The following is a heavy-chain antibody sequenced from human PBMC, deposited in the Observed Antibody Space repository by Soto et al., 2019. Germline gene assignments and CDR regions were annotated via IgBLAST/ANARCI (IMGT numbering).Heavy chain of an antibody. J-gene: IGHJ1*01. CDR3: ARSRVLMSFDKVWGSFGGAIEN. D-gene: IGHD3-16*01. Sequence: QVQLQESGPGLVKPSQTLSLTCTVSGSSISSAGYYWTWIRQHPGKGLEWIAYIYYSGKSEYNPSLKSRVNISRDTSNNHFALKLSSVTAADTGVYYCARSRVLMSFDKVWGSFGGAIENWGRGTLVTVSS. CDR2: IYYSGKS. V-gene: IGHV4-31*03. CDR1: GSSISSAGYY.